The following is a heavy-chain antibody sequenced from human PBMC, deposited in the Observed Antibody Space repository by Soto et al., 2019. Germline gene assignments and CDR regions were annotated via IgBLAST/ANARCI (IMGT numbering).Heavy chain of an antibody. CDR3: ARSVGATYDMDV. V-gene: IGHV3-7*03. D-gene: IGHD1-26*01. Sequence: PGGSLRLSCAASGFTISNDWMIWVRQAPGKGLEWLANIKQDGSEKYYVDSVKGRFTISRDNAKNSLFLQMNSLRVEDTAVYYCARSVGATYDMDVWGQGTTVTVSS. J-gene: IGHJ6*03. CDR1: GFTISNDW. CDR2: IKQDGSEK.